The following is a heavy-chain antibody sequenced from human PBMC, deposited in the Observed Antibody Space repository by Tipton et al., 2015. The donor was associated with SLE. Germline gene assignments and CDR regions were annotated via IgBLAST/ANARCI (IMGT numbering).Heavy chain of an antibody. V-gene: IGHV4-61*09. J-gene: IGHJ4*02. Sequence: TLSLTCAVSGYPISSGYYWSWIRQPTVQGLVWIGDIYTSGSPNYNPPLKGRVTISVDTSQHQFSLKLSSVTAAATAVYSCARGGGSFPGYFVDYWGQGTLVTVSS. CDR2: IYTSGSP. CDR1: GYPISSGYY. D-gene: IGHD1-26*01. CDR3: ARGGGSFPGYFVDY.